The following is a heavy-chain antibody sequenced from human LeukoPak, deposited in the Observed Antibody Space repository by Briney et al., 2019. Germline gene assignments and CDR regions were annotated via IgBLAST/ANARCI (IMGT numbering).Heavy chain of an antibody. J-gene: IGHJ4*02. Sequence: SETLSLTCTVSGGSISGSSYYWGWVRQPPGKGLEWIGSIYYSGSTYYNPSLKSRVTISVDTSKNQFSLKLNSVTATDTAVYYCARRYGPWGQGTLVTVSS. CDR3: ARRYGP. CDR1: GGSISGSSYY. V-gene: IGHV4-39*01. CDR2: IYYSGST. D-gene: IGHD3-16*01.